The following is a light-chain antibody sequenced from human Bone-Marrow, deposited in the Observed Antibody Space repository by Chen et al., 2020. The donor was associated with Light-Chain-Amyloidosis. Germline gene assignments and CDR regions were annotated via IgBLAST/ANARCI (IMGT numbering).Light chain of an antibody. Sequence: EIVLTQSPGTLSLSPGEGANLSCRASQTISSNYLTWYQQKFGQAPRLLIYGSSSRATGIPDRFTGSGSRTDFTLTIHRLEPEDFAMYYCQQYGTSPLTFGGGTKVEIK. CDR1: QTISSNY. CDR3: QQYGTSPLT. V-gene: IGKV3-20*01. J-gene: IGKJ4*01. CDR2: GSS.